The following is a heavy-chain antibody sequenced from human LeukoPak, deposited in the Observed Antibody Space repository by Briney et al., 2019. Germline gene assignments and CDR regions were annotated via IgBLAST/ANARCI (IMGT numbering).Heavy chain of an antibody. Sequence: GASVKVSCKASGYTFTNYDINWVRQAPGQGLEWMGWISAYNGNTNYAQKLQGRVTMTTDTSTSTAYMELRSLTSDDTAVYYCARALRITISDFDFWGQGTLVTVSS. J-gene: IGHJ4*02. CDR3: ARALRITISDFDF. CDR2: ISAYNGNT. V-gene: IGHV1-18*01. CDR1: GYTFTNYD. D-gene: IGHD3-9*01.